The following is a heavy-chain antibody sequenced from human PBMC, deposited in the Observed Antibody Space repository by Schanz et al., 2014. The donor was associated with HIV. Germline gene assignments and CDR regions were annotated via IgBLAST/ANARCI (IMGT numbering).Heavy chain of an antibody. CDR3: ARGGYYRGVGDYYVTTFDY. J-gene: IGHJ3*01. CDR1: FSIFPLPW. V-gene: IGHV1-18*01. Sequence: QVQLVQSGAEVKKPGASVSFSFPPSFSIFPLPWISWVRQAPGQGLEWMGWISTSNGNTNYAQKFQGRVTMTTDTSTSTAYMELRSLRSDDTAVYYCARGGYYRGVGDYYVTTFDYWGRGTKVTVSS. CDR2: ISTSNGNT. D-gene: IGHD2-21*01.